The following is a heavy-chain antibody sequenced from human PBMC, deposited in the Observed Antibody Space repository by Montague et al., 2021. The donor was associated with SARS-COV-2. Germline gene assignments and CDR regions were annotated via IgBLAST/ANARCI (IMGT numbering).Heavy chain of an antibody. CDR3: ARQDAWVYCGDNSYRGWFDS. V-gene: IGHV4-59*08. CDR1: FGSISTYY. Sequence: SETLSPTRTVSFGSISTYYWSWIRQPSGKGLEWIGFIFYNGSTKYNPSLKRRVSISLDTSKNQFSLNLSSVTAADTAVYYCARQDAWVYCGDNSYRGWFDSWGQGTLVTVSS. CDR2: IFYNGST. D-gene: IGHD2-21*01. J-gene: IGHJ5*01.